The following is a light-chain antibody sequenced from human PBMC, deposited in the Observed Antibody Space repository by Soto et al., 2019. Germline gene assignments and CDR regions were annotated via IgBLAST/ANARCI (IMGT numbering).Light chain of an antibody. CDR3: QKYGGTPPIT. J-gene: IGKJ5*01. Sequence: ELVMAESAASVSLARGGRATISCRASQSISRNLAWYQQRPGQAPRFLIYGASSRATGIPDRFSGSGSGTDFTLTIRSLQPEDFAVYYCQKYGGTPPITLGQGTRGEIK. CDR2: GAS. V-gene: IGKV3-20*01. CDR1: QSISRN.